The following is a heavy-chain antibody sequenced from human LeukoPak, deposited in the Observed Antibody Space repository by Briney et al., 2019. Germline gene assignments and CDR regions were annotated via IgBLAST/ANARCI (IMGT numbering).Heavy chain of an antibody. V-gene: IGHV4-38-2*02. J-gene: IGHJ6*02. D-gene: IGHD1-1*01. CDR3: ARQGLTTDYYYYGMDV. CDR1: GYSISSGYY. CDR2: IYHSGST. Sequence: KTLSLTCTVSGYSISSGYYWGWIRQPPGKGLEWIGSIYHSGSTYYNPSLKSRVTISVDTSKNQFSLKLSSVTAADTAVYYCARQGLTTDYYYYGMDVWGQGTTVTVSS.